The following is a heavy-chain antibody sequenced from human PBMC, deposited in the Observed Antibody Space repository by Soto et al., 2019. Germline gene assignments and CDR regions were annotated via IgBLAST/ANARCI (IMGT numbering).Heavy chain of an antibody. CDR2: IYAAGHT. Sequence: EVRLVESGGGLVQLGESLRLSCEASGFTVGTNYISWVRQSPGKGLEWVSVIYAAGHTYYPDSVKGRFTISRDKSLNTVSLQMSSLRVDDTAVYYCARAIVTPGTYYIDVWGKGTTVTVSS. CDR3: ARAIVTPGTYYIDV. V-gene: IGHV3-66*01. J-gene: IGHJ6*03. CDR1: GFTVGTNY. D-gene: IGHD4-4*01.